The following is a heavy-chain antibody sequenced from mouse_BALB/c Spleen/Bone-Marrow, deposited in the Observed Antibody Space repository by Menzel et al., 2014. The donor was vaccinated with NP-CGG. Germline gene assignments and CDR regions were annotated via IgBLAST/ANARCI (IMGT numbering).Heavy chain of an antibody. J-gene: IGHJ1*01. CDR3: ARGLRWCFDV. CDR1: GYSFTSYW. D-gene: IGHD1-1*01. Sequence: VQLQQSGTVLAWPGASVKMSCKASGYSFTSYWMHWVKERPGQGLEWIGAIYPGNSDTSYNQKFKGKAKLTAVTSASTAYMELSSLTNEDSAVYYCARGLRWCFDVWGAGTTVTVSS. CDR2: IYPGNSDT. V-gene: IGHV1-5*01.